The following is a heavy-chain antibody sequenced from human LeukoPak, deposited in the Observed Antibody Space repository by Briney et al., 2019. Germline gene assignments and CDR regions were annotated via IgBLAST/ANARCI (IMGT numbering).Heavy chain of an antibody. D-gene: IGHD3-22*01. Sequence: PSETLSLTCTVTGGSISGSTYYWGWIRQPPGKGLEWIASIYYTGSTYYNPSLKSRVTISVDTSKNQFSLELSSVTAADTAVYYCARVRGKYYYDSSGYYGSGVDAFDIWGQGTMVTVSS. V-gene: IGHV4-39*07. J-gene: IGHJ3*02. CDR1: GGSISGSTYY. CDR3: ARVRGKYYYDSSGYYGSGVDAFDI. CDR2: IYYTGST.